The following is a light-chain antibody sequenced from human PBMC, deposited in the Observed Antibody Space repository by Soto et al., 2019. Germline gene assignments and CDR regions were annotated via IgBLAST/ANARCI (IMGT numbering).Light chain of an antibody. CDR1: SSNIGANND. Sequence: AVLTQPPSVSGAPGQRVTISCTGSSSNIGANNDVHWYQQLPGTAPKLLIYDNTNRPSGVPGRFSGSKSGTSASLAITGLQSEDEADYYCAAWDGSLNTWVFGGGTKVTVL. J-gene: IGLJ3*02. V-gene: IGLV1-40*01. CDR2: DNT. CDR3: AAWDGSLNTWV.